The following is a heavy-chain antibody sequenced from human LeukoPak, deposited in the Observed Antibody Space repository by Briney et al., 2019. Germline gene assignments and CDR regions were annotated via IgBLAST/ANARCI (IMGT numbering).Heavy chain of an antibody. CDR2: IYYSGST. D-gene: IGHD3-22*01. CDR3: ASTISYDSSGYYVARAFDI. Sequence: SETLSLTCTVSGGSISSYYWSWIRQPPGKGLEWIGYIYYSGSTNYNPSLKSRVTISVDTSKNQFSLKLSSVTAADTAVYYCASTISYDSSGYYVARAFDIWGQGTMVTVSS. V-gene: IGHV4-59*01. CDR1: GGSISSYY. J-gene: IGHJ3*02.